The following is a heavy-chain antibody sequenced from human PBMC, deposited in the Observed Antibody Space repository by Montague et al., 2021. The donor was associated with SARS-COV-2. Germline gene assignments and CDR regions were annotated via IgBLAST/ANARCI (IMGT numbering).Heavy chain of an antibody. V-gene: IGHV3-7*01. D-gene: IGHD2-15*01. CDR2: IRPDGSAK. Sequence: SLRLSCGAYGVSFSSHWMSWVRKAQGKLLVWVANIRPDGSAKFYLCSVKGRFTISRDNVKTSLYLQMKSLRVEGTAVYYCARSVVVWGQGTLVTVS. J-gene: IGHJ4*02. CDR3: ARSVVV. CDR1: GVSFSSHW.